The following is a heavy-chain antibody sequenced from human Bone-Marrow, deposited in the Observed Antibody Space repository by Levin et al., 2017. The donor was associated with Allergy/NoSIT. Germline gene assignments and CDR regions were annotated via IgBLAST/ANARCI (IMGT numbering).Heavy chain of an antibody. CDR3: ARDISMVVTPTGAFDI. CDR1: GFTFSSYW. D-gene: IGHD4-23*01. J-gene: IGHJ3*02. CDR2: IKQDGSEK. Sequence: GGSLRLSCAASGFTFSSYWMSWVRQAPGKGLEWVANIKQDGSEKYYVDSVKGRFTISRDNAKNSLYLQMNSLRAEDTAVYYCARDISMVVTPTGAFDIWGQGTMVTVSS. V-gene: IGHV3-7*01.